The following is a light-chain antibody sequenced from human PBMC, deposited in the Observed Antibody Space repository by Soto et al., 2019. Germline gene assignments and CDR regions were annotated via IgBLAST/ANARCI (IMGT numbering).Light chain of an antibody. Sequence: SYELTQPPSVSVAPGKTASFTCGGDNIGRKSVYWYQQRPGQAPVLVIYYDTDRPSGIPERFSGSNSGNTATLTISRVEAGDEADYFCQVWDTSTDHYVFGTGTKVTVL. CDR2: YDT. J-gene: IGLJ1*01. V-gene: IGLV3-21*04. CDR1: NIGRKS. CDR3: QVWDTSTDHYV.